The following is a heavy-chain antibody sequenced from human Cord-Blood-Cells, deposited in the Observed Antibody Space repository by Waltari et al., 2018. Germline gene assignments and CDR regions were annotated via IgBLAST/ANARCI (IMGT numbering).Heavy chain of an antibody. CDR2: IYYIGST. V-gene: IGHV4-39*01. CDR1: GGSISSSSYY. D-gene: IGHD6-13*01. CDR3: ARKSSSWYYYYYGMDV. J-gene: IGHJ6*02. Sequence: QLQLQESGPGLVKPSETLSLTCTVSGGSISSSSYYWGWIRQPPGKGLEWIVSIYYIGSTYYNPSLKSRVTISVDTSKNQFSLKLSSVTAADTAVYYCARKSSSWYYYYYGMDVWGQGTTVTVSS.